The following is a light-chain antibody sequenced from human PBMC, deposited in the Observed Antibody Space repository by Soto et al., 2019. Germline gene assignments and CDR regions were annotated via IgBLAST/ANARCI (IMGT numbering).Light chain of an antibody. CDR1: KLGDKY. CDR2: QDT. CDR3: QAWDSSTSVV. J-gene: IGLJ2*01. V-gene: IGLV3-1*01. Sequence: SYELTQPPSVSVSPGQTASITCSGDKLGDKYACWYQQKPGQSPVVVIYQDTKRPSGIPERFSGSNSGNTATLTISVTQAMEEADYYCQAWDSSTSVVFGGGTKLTVL.